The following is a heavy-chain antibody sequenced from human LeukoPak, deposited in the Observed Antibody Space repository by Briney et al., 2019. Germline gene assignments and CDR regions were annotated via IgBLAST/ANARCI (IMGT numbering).Heavy chain of an antibody. CDR1: GFTFSSYS. Sequence: PGRSLRLSCAASGFTFSSYSMNWVRQAPGKGLEWVSSISSSSSYIYYADSVKGRFTISRDNAKNSLYLQMNSLRAEDTAVYYCARDRMGATGFDYWGQGTRVTVSS. CDR2: ISSSSSYI. D-gene: IGHD1-26*01. V-gene: IGHV3-21*01. J-gene: IGHJ4*02. CDR3: ARDRMGATGFDY.